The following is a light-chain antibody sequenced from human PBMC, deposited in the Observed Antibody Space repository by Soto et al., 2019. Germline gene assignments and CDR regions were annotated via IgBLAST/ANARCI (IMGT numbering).Light chain of an antibody. V-gene: IGKV3-20*01. CDR2: GAS. Sequence: EIVLTQSPGTLSLSPGERATLSCRASQSVSNNYLAWYRQKPGQAPRLLSYGASSRATGIPDRFSGSGSGTDFTLTISRLEPEDFEVYYCQQYGSSRWTFGQGTKVDI. CDR3: QQYGSSRWT. CDR1: QSVSNNY. J-gene: IGKJ1*01.